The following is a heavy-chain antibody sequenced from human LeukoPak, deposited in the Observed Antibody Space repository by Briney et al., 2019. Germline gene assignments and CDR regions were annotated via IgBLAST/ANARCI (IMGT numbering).Heavy chain of an antibody. CDR1: GFTFNNFS. V-gene: IGHV3-21*01. CDR3: ARSTYYYDSSGYYIDY. CDR2: ISSSSSYI. D-gene: IGHD3-22*01. J-gene: IGHJ4*02. Sequence: GGSLRLSCAASGFTFNNFSMNRVRQAPGKGLEWVSSISSSSSYIYYADSVKGRFTISRDNAKNSLYLQMNSLRAEDTAVYYCARSTYYYDSSGYYIDYWGQGTLVTVSS.